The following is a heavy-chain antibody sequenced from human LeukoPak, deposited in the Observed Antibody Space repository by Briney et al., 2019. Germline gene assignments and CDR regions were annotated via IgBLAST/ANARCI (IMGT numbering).Heavy chain of an antibody. J-gene: IGHJ4*02. CDR1: GFTFSSYG. D-gene: IGHD3-10*01. CDR3: AKDSRILLWFGELSL. CDR2: IRYDGSNK. Sequence: GGSLRLSCAASGFTFSSYGMHWVRQAPGKGLEWVAFIRYDGSNKYYADSVKGRFTISRDNSKNTLYLQMNSLRAEDTAVYYCAKDSRILLWFGELSLWGQGTLVTVSS. V-gene: IGHV3-30*02.